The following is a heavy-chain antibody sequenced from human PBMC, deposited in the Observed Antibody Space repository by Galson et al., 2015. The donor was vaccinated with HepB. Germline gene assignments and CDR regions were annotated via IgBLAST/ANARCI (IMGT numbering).Heavy chain of an antibody. CDR1: GFTFSSYA. CDR3: AKGPRSLVAPKIFDF. CDR2: ISPSGGTT. V-gene: IGHV3-23*01. D-gene: IGHD5-12*01. Sequence: SLRLSCAASGFTFSSYAMSWVRQAPGKGLEWVSGISPSGGTTYYADSVKGRFTISRDNSKNTLYLQMNSLTAEDTAVYYCAKGPRSLVAPKIFDFWGQGTLVTVSS. J-gene: IGHJ4*02.